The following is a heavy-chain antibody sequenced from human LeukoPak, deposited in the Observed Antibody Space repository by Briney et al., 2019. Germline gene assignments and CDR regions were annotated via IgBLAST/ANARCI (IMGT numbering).Heavy chain of an antibody. J-gene: IGHJ3*02. CDR1: GYTFTSYY. D-gene: IGHD3-22*01. Sequence: ASVKVSCKASGYTFTSYYMHWVRQAPGQGLEWMGIINPSGGSTSYAQKFQGRVTMTRDTSTSTVYMELSSLRSEDTAVYYCANGRFGNYDSIAAFDIWGQGTMVTVSS. CDR3: ANGRFGNYDSIAAFDI. CDR2: INPSGGST. V-gene: IGHV1-46*01.